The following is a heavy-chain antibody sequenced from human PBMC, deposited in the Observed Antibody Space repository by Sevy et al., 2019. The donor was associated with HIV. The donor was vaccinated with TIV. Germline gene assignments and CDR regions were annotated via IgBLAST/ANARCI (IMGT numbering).Heavy chain of an antibody. Sequence: GGSLRLSCAASGITFSSYAVTWVRQAPGNGLEWVSSISHTGDNIYYADSVRGRFTISRDNSKSTLYLHMSSLRAEDTAVYYCAGRKVGDFWSGSLRGPWAGGPLFDYWGQGTLVTVSS. V-gene: IGHV3-23*01. CDR2: ISHTGDNI. J-gene: IGHJ4*02. CDR3: AGRKVGDFWSGSLRGPWAGGPLFDY. D-gene: IGHD3-3*01. CDR1: GITFSSYA.